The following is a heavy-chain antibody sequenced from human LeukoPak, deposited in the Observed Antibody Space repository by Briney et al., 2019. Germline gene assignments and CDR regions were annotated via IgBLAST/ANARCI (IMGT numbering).Heavy chain of an antibody. Sequence: GGSLRLSCAASGFIFSTYYVNWVRQAPGKGLERVANIKRDGSEKDYVDSVKGRFTISRDNAKNSLFLQMNNLRAEDTAVYYCVRDFGYCSGGNCYTVLDYWGQGTLVTVSS. J-gene: IGHJ4*02. CDR3: VRDFGYCSGGNCYTVLDY. CDR1: GFIFSTYY. D-gene: IGHD2-15*01. V-gene: IGHV3-7*01. CDR2: IKRDGSEK.